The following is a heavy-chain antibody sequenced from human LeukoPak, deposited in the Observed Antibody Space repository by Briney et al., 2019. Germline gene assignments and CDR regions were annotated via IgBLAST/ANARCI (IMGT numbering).Heavy chain of an antibody. CDR3: ARGVVPAAIRRFDP. J-gene: IGHJ5*02. CDR1: GGTFSSYA. V-gene: IGHV1-69*13. D-gene: IGHD2-2*01. CDR2: IIPIFGTA. Sequence: ASVKVSRKASGGTFSSYAISWVRQAPGQGLEWMGGIIPIFGTANYAQKFQGRVTITADESTSTAYMELSSLRSEDTAVYYCARGVVPAAIRRFDPWGQGTLVTVCS.